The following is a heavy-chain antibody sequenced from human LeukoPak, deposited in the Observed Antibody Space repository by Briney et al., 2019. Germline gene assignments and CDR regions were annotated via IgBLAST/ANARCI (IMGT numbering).Heavy chain of an antibody. CDR3: AKGVGGCSSASCSIYFQH. D-gene: IGHD2-2*01. CDR1: GFTFSSYS. CDR2: ISSSSSYI. Sequence: GGSLRLSCAASGFTFSSYSMNWVRQAPGKGLEWVSSISSSSSYIYYADSVKSRFTISRDNAKNSLYLQMNSLRAEDTAVYYCAKGVGGCSSASCSIYFQHWGQGTLVTVSS. J-gene: IGHJ1*01. V-gene: IGHV3-21*01.